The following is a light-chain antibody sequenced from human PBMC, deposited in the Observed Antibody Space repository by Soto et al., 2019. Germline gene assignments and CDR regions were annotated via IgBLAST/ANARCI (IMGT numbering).Light chain of an antibody. CDR3: QQLNSFPIP. J-gene: IGKJ3*01. CDR2: GAS. Sequence: IQLTQSPSSLSASVGDRVTISCRASQGIAHFLAWYQQKPGQAPLLLIYGASTLQSGVPSRFSDSGSWTEFTLTSSRLKPEDCANYYCQQLNSFPIPLGHGTKVYIK. CDR1: QGIAHF. V-gene: IGKV1-9*01.